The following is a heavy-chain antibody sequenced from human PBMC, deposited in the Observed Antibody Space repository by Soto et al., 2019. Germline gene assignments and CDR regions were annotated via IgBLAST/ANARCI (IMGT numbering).Heavy chain of an antibody. Sequence: WAAAWLTCVDYAGSWIRKTKGKGLEWVSAISGSGGSTYYADSVKGRFTISRDNSKNTLYLQMNSLRAEDTAVYYCAKVQWRPGYIAARPDTCGQGPLLTVPS. V-gene: IGHV3-23*01. D-gene: IGHD6-6*01. CDR3: AKVQWRPGYIAARPDT. CDR2: ISGSGGST. J-gene: IGHJ5*02. CDR1: WLTCVDYA.